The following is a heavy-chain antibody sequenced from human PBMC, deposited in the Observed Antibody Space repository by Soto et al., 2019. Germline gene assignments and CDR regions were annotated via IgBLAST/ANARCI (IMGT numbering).Heavy chain of an antibody. D-gene: IGHD3-3*01. Sequence: QVQLVQSGAEVKKPGASVKVSCKASGYTFTSYDINWVRQATGQGLEWMGWMNPNSGNTGYAQKFQGRVTMTRNTTISTAYMELRRLRCEDTAVYYCARGRYDFWSGSSFDYWGQGTLVTVSS. CDR2: MNPNSGNT. V-gene: IGHV1-8*01. CDR3: ARGRYDFWSGSSFDY. CDR1: GYTFTSYD. J-gene: IGHJ4*02.